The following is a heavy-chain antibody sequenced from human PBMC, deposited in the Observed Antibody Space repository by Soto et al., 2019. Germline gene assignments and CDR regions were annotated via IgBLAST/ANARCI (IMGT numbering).Heavy chain of an antibody. D-gene: IGHD3-10*01. Sequence: QVQLVQSGAEVKTPGSSVKVSCKASGGTFSSYSINWVRQAPGQGLEWMGRLIPMFGTTDYAQRFQGRVTFTADESTSTASMEVTNLTSEDTAVYYCATVGTDYGSGSPYYSDYWGQGTLVTVSS. CDR2: LIPMFGTT. CDR3: ATVGTDYGSGSPYYSDY. V-gene: IGHV1-69*18. CDR1: GGTFSSYS. J-gene: IGHJ4*02.